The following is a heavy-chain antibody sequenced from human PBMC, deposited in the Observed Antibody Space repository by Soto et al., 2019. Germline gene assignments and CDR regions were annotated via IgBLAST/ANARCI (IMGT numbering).Heavy chain of an antibody. D-gene: IGHD3-22*01. CDR3: VPGYYDSSGHYYFDY. V-gene: IGHV1-69*13. CDR1: GGTFSSDS. J-gene: IGHJ4*02. Sequence: GASVKVSCKASGGTFSSDSFSWVRQAPGQGLEWMGGIIPMFDTPIYAQKFQDRVTITADESTSTAYMELSSLRSEDTAVYYCVPGYYDSSGHYYFDYWGQGTLVTVSS. CDR2: IIPMFDTP.